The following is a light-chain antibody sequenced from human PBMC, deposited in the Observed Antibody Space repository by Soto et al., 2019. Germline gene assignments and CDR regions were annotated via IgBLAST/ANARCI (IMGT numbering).Light chain of an antibody. CDR2: DTL. V-gene: IGKV3D-11*01. J-gene: IGKJ2*01. Sequence: DIVLTQTPATLSLSPGERATFSCRASEGVSAYLNWYQHKPGQPPRLLIYDTLKRATGIPDRFSGSRSRTDFTLTISSLESEDFEVYYCQMRSIFLYPFGQRTKLQIQ. CDR3: QMRSIFLYP. CDR1: EGVSAY.